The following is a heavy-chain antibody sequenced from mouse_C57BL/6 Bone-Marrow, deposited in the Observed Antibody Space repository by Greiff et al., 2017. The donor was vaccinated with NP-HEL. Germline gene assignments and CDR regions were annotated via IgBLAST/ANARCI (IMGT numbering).Heavy chain of an antibody. CDR1: GYSFTGYY. J-gene: IGHJ1*03. D-gene: IGHD1-1*01. CDR3: AYYGSSLYWYFDV. V-gene: IGHV1-42*01. CDR2: INPSTGGT. Sequence: VQLQQSGPELVKPGASVKISCKASGYSFTGYYMNWVKQSPEKSLEWIGEINPSTGGTTYNQKFKAKATLTVDKSSSTAYMQLKSLTSEDSAVYYCAYYGSSLYWYFDVWGTGTTVTVSS.